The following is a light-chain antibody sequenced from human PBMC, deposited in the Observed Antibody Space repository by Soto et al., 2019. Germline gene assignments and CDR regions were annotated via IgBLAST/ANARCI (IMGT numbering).Light chain of an antibody. CDR2: GAS. CDR3: QQSNNWPLT. Sequence: EIVMTQSPATLSVSPGERATLSCRASQSINNNLAWYQQKPGQAPRLLIYGASTRATGIPARFSGSASGTEFTLTISSLQSEDFAVYYWQQSNNWPLTFGGGTKVEIK. J-gene: IGKJ4*01. CDR1: QSINNN. V-gene: IGKV3-15*01.